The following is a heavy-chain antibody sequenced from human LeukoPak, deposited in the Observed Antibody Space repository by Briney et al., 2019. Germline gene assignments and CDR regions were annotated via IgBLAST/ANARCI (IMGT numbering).Heavy chain of an antibody. V-gene: IGHV3-30-3*01. CDR3: ARAVLGFGKLSSS. Sequence: PGGSLRLSCAASGFTFSSYAMHWVRQAPGRGLEWVAVISYDGSNKYYADSVKGRFTISRDNAKNSLYLQMNSLRAEDTAVYYCARAVLGFGKLSSSWGQGTLVTVSS. CDR1: GFTFSSYA. J-gene: IGHJ4*02. CDR2: ISYDGSNK. D-gene: IGHD3-10*01.